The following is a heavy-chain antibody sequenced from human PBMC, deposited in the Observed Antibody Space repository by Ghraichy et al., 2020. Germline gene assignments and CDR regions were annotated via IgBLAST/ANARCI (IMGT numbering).Heavy chain of an antibody. CDR2: IRNRASSYIT. CDR1: GFSFSDHE. J-gene: IGHJ1*01. V-gene: IGHV3-72*01. D-gene: IGHD3-3*01. CDR3: VSASAGGLEY. Sequence: GGSLRLSCAASGFSFSDHEMDWARQAPGKGLEWVGRIRNRASSYITEYAASVKGRFSISRDDSKNSLFLQMNSLKTDDAAVYYCVSASAGGLEYWGQGTLVTVSS.